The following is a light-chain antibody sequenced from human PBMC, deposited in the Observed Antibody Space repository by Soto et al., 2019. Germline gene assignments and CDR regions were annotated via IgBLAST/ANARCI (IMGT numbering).Light chain of an antibody. Sequence: DFQLTQSPSTLSATVRSRVTITFRASQNIRSRLAWFQQKPGKAPKLLIYDASSLESGVPQRFSGSGSGTEFTLTISSLQTDDFSTYYCQQYHSYWTFGQGTKVDI. J-gene: IGKJ1*01. V-gene: IGKV1-5*01. CDR1: QNIRSR. CDR3: QQYHSYWT. CDR2: DAS.